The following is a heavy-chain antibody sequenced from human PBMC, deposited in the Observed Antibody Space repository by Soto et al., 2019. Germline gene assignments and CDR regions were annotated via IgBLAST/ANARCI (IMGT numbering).Heavy chain of an antibody. J-gene: IGHJ6*03. CDR1: GYTFTSYA. Sequence: QVQLVQSGAEVKKPGASVKVSCKASGYTFTSYAMHCVRQAPGQSLEWMGWINAGNGNTKYSQKFQGRVTITRDTSASTAYMELSSLRSEDTAVYYCARDLSTVTTYYYSDMYVWGKGTTVTVSS. CDR3: ARDLSTVTTYYYSDMYV. V-gene: IGHV1-3*01. CDR2: INAGNGNT. D-gene: IGHD4-17*01.